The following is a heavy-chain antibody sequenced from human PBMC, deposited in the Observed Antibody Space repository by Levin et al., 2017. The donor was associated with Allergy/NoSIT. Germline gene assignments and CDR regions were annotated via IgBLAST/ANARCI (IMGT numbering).Heavy chain of an antibody. J-gene: IGHJ3*02. D-gene: IGHD4-17*01. V-gene: IGHV4-31*03. CDR3: ARGGGTVTRNAFDS. CDR1: GGSISSGGYY. Sequence: SETLSLTCTVSGGSISSGGYYWSWIRQHPGKGLEWIGYIYYSGSTYYNPSLKSRVTISVDTSKNQCSLKLSSVTAADTAVYYCARGGGTVTRNAFDSWGQGTMVTVSS. CDR2: IYYSGST.